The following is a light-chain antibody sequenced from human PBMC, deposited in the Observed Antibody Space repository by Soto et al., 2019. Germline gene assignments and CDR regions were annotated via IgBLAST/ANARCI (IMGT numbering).Light chain of an antibody. J-gene: IGKJ1*01. CDR1: KSISSY. CDR2: AAS. CDR3: QQSYSTPRT. Sequence: DIQMTPSPSSRAASVGDRVTITCRARKSISSYLKWYQQKPGKAPKLLIYAASSLQSGVPSRFSGSGCGTDSLTTISSLQPEDFATYYCQQSYSTPRTFGQGTKVDIK. V-gene: IGKV1-39*01.